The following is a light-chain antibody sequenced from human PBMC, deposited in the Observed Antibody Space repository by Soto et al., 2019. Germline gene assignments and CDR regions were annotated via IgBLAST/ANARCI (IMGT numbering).Light chain of an antibody. CDR2: EVS. CDR3: GSYTRSSTLV. V-gene: IGLV2-14*01. Sequence: QSALTQPASVSGSPGQSISISCTGTSSDVGAYNFVSWYQQHPGKAPKLMIYEVSNRPSGVSNRFSGSKSGNTASLTISGLQAEDEDVYYCGSYTRSSTLVFGSGTKLTVL. CDR1: SSDVGAYNF. J-gene: IGLJ1*01.